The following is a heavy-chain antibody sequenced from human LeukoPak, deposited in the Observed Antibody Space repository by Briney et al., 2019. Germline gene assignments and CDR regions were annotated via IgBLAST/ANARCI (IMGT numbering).Heavy chain of an antibody. J-gene: IGHJ4*02. V-gene: IGHV3-64D*06. D-gene: IGHD5-24*01. CDR3: VKDRDRNLARVNFDY. CDR1: GFTFSSYA. Sequence: GGSLRLSCSASGFTFSSYALHWVRQAPGKGLEYVSGVNSNGVSTNYADSVRGRITISRDNSNNTLHLQMSSLRGEDTAVYYCVKDRDRNLARVNFDYWGQGTLVTVSS. CDR2: VNSNGVST.